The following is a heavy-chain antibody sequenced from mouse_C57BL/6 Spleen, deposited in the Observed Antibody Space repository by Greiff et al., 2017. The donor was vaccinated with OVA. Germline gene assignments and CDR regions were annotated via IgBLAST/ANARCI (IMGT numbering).Heavy chain of an antibody. Sequence: QVQLQQPGAELVMPGASVKLSCKASGYTFTSYWMHWVKQRPGQGLEWIGEIDPSDSYTNYNQKLKGKATLTVDKSSSTAYMQLSSLTSEDSAVYYCARASQATGFAYWGQGTLVTVSA. D-gene: IGHD3-2*02. CDR1: GYTFTSYW. J-gene: IGHJ3*01. CDR2: IDPSDSYT. CDR3: ARASQATGFAY. V-gene: IGHV1-69*01.